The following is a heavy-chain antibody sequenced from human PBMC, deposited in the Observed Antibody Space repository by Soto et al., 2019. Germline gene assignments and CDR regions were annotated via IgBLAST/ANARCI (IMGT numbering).Heavy chain of an antibody. D-gene: IGHD6-13*01. CDR3: ARLGPYSSSWYLGSGYYYGMDV. CDR2: IYYSGST. V-gene: IGHV4-39*01. CDR1: GGSISSSSYY. Sequence: PSETLSLTCTVSGGSISSSSYYWGWIRQPPGKGLEWTGSIYYSGSTYYNPSLKSRVTISVDTSKNQFSLKLSSVTAADTAVYYCARLGPYSSSWYLGSGYYYGMDVWGQGTTVTVSS. J-gene: IGHJ6*02.